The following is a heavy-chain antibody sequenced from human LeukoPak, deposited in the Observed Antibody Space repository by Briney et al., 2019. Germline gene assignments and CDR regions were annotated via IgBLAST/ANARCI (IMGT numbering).Heavy chain of an antibody. D-gene: IGHD2-15*01. Sequence: GGSLRLSCAASGFTFSSYAMHWVRQAPGKGLEWVAVISYDGSNKYYADSVKGRFTISRDNSKNTLYLQMNSLRAEDTAVYYCARDRAVVVAATGFDPWGQGTLVTVSS. J-gene: IGHJ5*02. CDR1: GFTFSSYA. V-gene: IGHV3-30*04. CDR3: ARDRAVVVAATGFDP. CDR2: ISYDGSNK.